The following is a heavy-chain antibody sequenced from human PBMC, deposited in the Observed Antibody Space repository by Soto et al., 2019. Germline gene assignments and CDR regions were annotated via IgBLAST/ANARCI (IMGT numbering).Heavy chain of an antibody. CDR2: ISSSSSYT. D-gene: IGHD6-13*01. Sequence: PGGSLRLFCAASGFTISDYYMSWISPAPGRGVERVSYISSSSSYTNSADSVKGRFTISRDNAKKSLYLQMNILRAVDSAVYYCARGIRIAAAYTLFVSWGQGNLVTDSS. CDR3: ARGIRIAAAYTLFVS. V-gene: IGHV3-11*06. J-gene: IGHJ5*01. CDR1: GFTISDYY.